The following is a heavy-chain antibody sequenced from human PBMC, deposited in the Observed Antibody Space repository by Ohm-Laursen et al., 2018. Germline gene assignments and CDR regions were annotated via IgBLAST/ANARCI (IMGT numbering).Heavy chain of an antibody. CDR2: INPNSGGT. J-gene: IGHJ1*01. D-gene: IGHD6-19*01. Sequence: GASVKVSCKASGYTFTGYYMHWVRQAPGQGLEWMGWINPNSGGTNYAQKFQGRVTMTRDTSISTAYMELSRLRSDDTAVYYCARVDSSGWPFIQHWGQGTLVTVSS. CDR3: ARVDSSGWPFIQH. CDR1: GYTFTGYY. V-gene: IGHV1-2*02.